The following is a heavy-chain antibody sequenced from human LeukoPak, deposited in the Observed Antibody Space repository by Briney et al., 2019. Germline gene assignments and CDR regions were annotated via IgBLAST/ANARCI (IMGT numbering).Heavy chain of an antibody. J-gene: IGHJ4*02. V-gene: IGHV3-74*01. CDR1: GFTFSNYW. D-gene: IGHD3-22*01. Sequence: GGSLRLSCAASGFTFSNYWMHWGRQAPGKGLGWVSRINSDGINTSYADSVKGRFTISRDNAKNTLNLQMNSLRAEDTAVYYCATGGFYDSSGYYYPFDYWGQGTLVTVSS. CDR3: ATGGFYDSSGYYYPFDY. CDR2: INSDGINT.